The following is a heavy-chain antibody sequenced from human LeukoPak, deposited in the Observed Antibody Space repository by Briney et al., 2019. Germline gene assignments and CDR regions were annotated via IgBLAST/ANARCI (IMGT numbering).Heavy chain of an antibody. Sequence: GGSLRLSCAASGLTVTSNYMSWVCQAPGKGLEWVSVIYSGGSTYYADSVKGRFTISRDNSKNTLYLQMNNLRAEDTAVYYCARVAFRRSSYIRGIDYWGQGTLVTVSS. D-gene: IGHD3-10*01. CDR2: IYSGGST. J-gene: IGHJ4*02. CDR1: GLTVTSNY. V-gene: IGHV3-53*01. CDR3: ARVAFRRSSYIRGIDY.